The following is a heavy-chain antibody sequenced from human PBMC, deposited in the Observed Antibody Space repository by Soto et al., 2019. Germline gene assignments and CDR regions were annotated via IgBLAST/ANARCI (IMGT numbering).Heavy chain of an antibody. V-gene: IGHV3-53*01. CDR2: IYNGGGT. J-gene: IGHJ4*02. CDR3: ASTRGSSYDY. Sequence: GGSLRLSCAASGFTVSGNYMSWVRQAPGKGLEWVSVIYNGGGTYYADSVRGRFTISRDNSKNTLYLQMNSLRAEDTAVYYCASTRGSSYDYWGQGTLVTVSS. D-gene: IGHD6-6*01. CDR1: GFTVSGNY.